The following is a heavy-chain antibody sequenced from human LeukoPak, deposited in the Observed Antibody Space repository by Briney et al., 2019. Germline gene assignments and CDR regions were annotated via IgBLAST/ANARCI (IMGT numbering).Heavy chain of an antibody. J-gene: IGHJ3*02. CDR1: GFTFSSYD. CDR2: IWYDGSNK. D-gene: IGHD6-6*01. V-gene: IGHV3-33*01. CDR3: ARDIRIAARPVAFDI. Sequence: PGRSLRLSCAASGFTFSSYDMHWVRQAPGKGLEWVAVIWYDGSNKYYADSVKGRFTISRDNSKNTLYLQMNSLRAEDTAVYYCARDIRIAARPVAFDIWGQGTMVTVSS.